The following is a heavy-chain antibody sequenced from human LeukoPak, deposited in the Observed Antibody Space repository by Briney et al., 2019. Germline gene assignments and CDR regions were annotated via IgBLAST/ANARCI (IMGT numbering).Heavy chain of an antibody. D-gene: IGHD2-2*01. CDR2: IDEFGSVT. CDR3: ARVVPAATNWFDP. CDR1: GFTFSSYW. Sequence: GGSLRLSCAASGFTFSSYWMHWVRQVPGKGLAWVSRIDEFGSVTNSADSVQGRFSISRDNSKNTLYLQMNSLRAEDTAVYYCARVVPAATNWFDPWGQGTLVTVSS. J-gene: IGHJ5*02. V-gene: IGHV3-74*01.